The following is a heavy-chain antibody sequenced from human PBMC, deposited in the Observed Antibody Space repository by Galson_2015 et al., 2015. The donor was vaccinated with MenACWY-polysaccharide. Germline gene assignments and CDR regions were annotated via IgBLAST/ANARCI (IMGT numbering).Heavy chain of an antibody. CDR3: ARDRGSGTYFDS. D-gene: IGHD3-10*01. CDR2: ISGSGSPI. V-gene: IGHV3-48*03. Sequence: SLRLSCAASGFTFSSYEMNWVRQAPGKGLEWVSYISGSGSPIYYADSVKGRFTISRDNAKNLLFLQMNSLRADDTALYYYARDRGSGTYFDSWGQGTLVTVSS. J-gene: IGHJ4*02. CDR1: GFTFSSYE.